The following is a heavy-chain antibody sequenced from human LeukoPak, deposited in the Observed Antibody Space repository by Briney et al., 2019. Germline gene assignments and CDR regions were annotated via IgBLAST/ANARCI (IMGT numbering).Heavy chain of an antibody. V-gene: IGHV3-7*03. Sequence: GGSLRLSCAASGFTFSNYWMSWVRQAPGKGPEWVANIKQDGSERYYVDSVKGRFTISRDNAKNSLYLQMNSLRDGDTAVYYCARDPGQWERQYDYWGQGTLVTVSS. CDR3: ARDPGQWERQYDY. CDR2: IKQDGSER. J-gene: IGHJ4*02. D-gene: IGHD1-26*01. CDR1: GFTFSNYW.